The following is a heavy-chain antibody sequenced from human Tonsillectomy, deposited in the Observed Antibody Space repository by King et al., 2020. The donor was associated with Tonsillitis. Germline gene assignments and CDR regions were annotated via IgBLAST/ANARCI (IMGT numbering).Heavy chain of an antibody. Sequence: VQLVESGGGLVQPGGSLRLSCAASGFTFSYYWMHWVRQAPGEGLVWVSRINSDGSTTGYADSVKGRFTISRDNAKNTLYLQINSLRAEDTAVYYCAAGAYCGGDCYSSDYWGQGTRVTVAS. CDR1: GFTFSYYW. D-gene: IGHD2-21*02. J-gene: IGHJ4*02. V-gene: IGHV3-74*01. CDR3: AAGAYCGGDCYSSDY. CDR2: INSDGSTT.